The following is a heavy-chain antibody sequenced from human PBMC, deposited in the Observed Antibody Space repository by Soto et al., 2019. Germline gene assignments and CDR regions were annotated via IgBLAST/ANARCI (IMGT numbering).Heavy chain of an antibody. CDR2: ISPYTGNT. CDR1: GYNFINYG. J-gene: IGHJ3*01. Sequence: QVQLLQSGAEVKKPGASVTVSCKASGYNFINYGIIWVRQAPGQGLEWMGRISPYTGNTHYAQNLQGRLSMTTDTSTSTARVELRSLKTNDTAVYFCARDGPSNGGNLYAYDVWGQGTTVTVSS. D-gene: IGHD2-8*01. CDR3: ARDGPSNGGNLYAYDV. V-gene: IGHV1-18*04.